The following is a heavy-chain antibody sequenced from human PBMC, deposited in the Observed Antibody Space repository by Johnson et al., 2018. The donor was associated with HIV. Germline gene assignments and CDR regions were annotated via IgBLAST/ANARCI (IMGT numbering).Heavy chain of an antibody. J-gene: IGHJ3*02. CDR2: ISFDGSKK. D-gene: IGHD1-14*01. V-gene: IGHV3-30*03. Sequence: QVQLVESGGGLVQPGGSLRLSCAASGFTVSSNYMSWVRQAPGKGLEWVAVISFDGSKKYYGDSVTGRFTISRDNAKNSLYLQMNSLRAEDTAVYYCARGFHRGGAFDIWGQGTMVTVSS. CDR1: GFTVSSNY. CDR3: ARGFHRGGAFDI.